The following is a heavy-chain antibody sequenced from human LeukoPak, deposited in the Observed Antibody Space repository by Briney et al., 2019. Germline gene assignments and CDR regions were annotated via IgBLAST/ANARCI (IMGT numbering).Heavy chain of an antibody. Sequence: TPSETLSLTCTVSGGSISSYYWSWIRQPPGKGLEWIGYIYYSGSTNYNPSLKSRVTISVDTSKNQFSLKLSSVTAADTAVYYCARDSNWNLDAFDIWGQGTMVTVSS. J-gene: IGHJ3*02. CDR3: ARDSNWNLDAFDI. CDR2: IYYSGST. V-gene: IGHV4-59*01. D-gene: IGHD1-7*01. CDR1: GGSISSYY.